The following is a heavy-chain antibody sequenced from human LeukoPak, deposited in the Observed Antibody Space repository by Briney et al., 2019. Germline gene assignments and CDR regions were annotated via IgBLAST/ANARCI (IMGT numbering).Heavy chain of an antibody. CDR2: ITWNSGSI. J-gene: IGHJ4*02. Sequence: GRSLRLSCAASGFTFDNYAMHWVRQAPGKGLEWVSGITWNSGSIAYADSVKGRFTISRDNAKNSLYLQMNSLKAEDTAMYYCTTEYSGSFSNWGQGILVTVSS. CDR1: GFTFDNYA. V-gene: IGHV3-9*01. D-gene: IGHD1-26*01. CDR3: TTEYSGSFSN.